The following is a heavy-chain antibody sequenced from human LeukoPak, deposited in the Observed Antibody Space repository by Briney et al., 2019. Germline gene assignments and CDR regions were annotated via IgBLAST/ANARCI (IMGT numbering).Heavy chain of an antibody. Sequence: SETLSLTCTVSGGSISSYYWTWIRQHPGKGLEWIGYIYYNGSTYYNPSLKSRVTISIDTSKNQFSLKLSSVTAADTAVYYCARGSSSWYPHFDYWGQGTLVTVPS. CDR1: GGSISSYY. CDR3: ARGSSSWYPHFDY. J-gene: IGHJ4*02. CDR2: IYYNGST. D-gene: IGHD6-13*01. V-gene: IGHV4-59*12.